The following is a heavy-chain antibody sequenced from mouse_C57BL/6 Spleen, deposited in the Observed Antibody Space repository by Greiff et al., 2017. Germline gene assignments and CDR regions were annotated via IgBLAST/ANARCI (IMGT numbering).Heavy chain of an antibody. CDR3: SPNYYGSSYAMDY. D-gene: IGHD1-1*01. V-gene: IGHV1-64*01. CDR2: IHPTSGST. J-gene: IGHJ4*01. Sequence: QVQLQQPGAELVKPGASVTLSCKASGYTFTSYWMHWVKQRPGQGLEWIGMIHPTSGSTNYNEKFKSKATLTVDKSSSTAYMQLSSLTSEDSAVYYCSPNYYGSSYAMDYWGQGTSVTVSS. CDR1: GYTFTSYW.